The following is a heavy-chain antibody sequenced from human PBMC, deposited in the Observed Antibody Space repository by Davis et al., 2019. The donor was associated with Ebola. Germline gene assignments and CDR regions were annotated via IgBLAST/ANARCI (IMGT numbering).Heavy chain of an antibody. CDR3: ARDQRMGV. Sequence: ASVKVSCKASGNTITSDYMHWVRQAPGQGLEWMGIINPSGGSASHAQKFQGRVTLTRDTSTDTVYMELSGLRSEDTAVYYCARDQRMGVWGQGTTVTVSS. CDR1: GNTITSDY. J-gene: IGHJ6*02. CDR2: INPSGGSA. V-gene: IGHV1-46*01.